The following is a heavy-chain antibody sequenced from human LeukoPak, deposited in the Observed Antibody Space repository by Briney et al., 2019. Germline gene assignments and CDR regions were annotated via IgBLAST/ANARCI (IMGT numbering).Heavy chain of an antibody. V-gene: IGHV3-21*01. Sequence: GGSLRLSCAASGFTFSSYSMNWVRQAPGKGLDWVSSISSSSSYIYYADSVKGRFTISRDNAKNSLYLQMNSLRAEDTAVYYCARDLLSSSDAFDIWGQGTMVTVSS. CDR3: ARDLLSSSDAFDI. D-gene: IGHD6-6*01. CDR2: ISSSSSYI. CDR1: GFTFSSYS. J-gene: IGHJ3*02.